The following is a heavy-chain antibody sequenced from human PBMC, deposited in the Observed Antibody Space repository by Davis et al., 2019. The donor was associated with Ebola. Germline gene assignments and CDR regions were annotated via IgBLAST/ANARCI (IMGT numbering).Heavy chain of an antibody. CDR2: IYYSGST. J-gene: IGHJ5*02. V-gene: IGHV4-39*07. Sequence: MPSETLSLTCTVSGTSISTSSFYWGWVRQPPGKGLEWIGTIYYSGSTYYNPSLKSRVTISVDTSKNQFSLKLSSVTAADTAVYYCARDMEFGELVAQPFFDPWGQGTLVTVSS. CDR1: GTSISTSSFY. D-gene: IGHD3-10*01. CDR3: ARDMEFGELVAQPFFDP.